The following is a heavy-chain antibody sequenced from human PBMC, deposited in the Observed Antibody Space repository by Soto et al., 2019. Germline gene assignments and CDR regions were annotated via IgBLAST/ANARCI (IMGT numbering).Heavy chain of an antibody. J-gene: IGHJ5*02. V-gene: IGHV3-23*01. CDR3: AKAGQQVVPNWFDP. CDR2: ISGSDDST. D-gene: IGHD6-13*01. Sequence: PGGSLRLSCAASGFTFSFYAMSWVRQAPGKGLEWVSGISGSDDSTYYADSVKGRFTISRDNSKNTLYLQMNSLRADDTAVYYCAKAGQQVVPNWFDPWGQGTLVTVSS. CDR1: GFTFSFYA.